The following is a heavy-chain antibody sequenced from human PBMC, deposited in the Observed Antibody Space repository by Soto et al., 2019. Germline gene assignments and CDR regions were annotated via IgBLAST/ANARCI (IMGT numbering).Heavy chain of an antibody. V-gene: IGHV4-31*03. D-gene: IGHD3-22*01. CDR3: ATSSIGDSSGYFPF. CDR1: GDSINNNNFY. CDR2: IYHSGST. Sequence: QVQLQESGPGLVKPSQTLSLTCTVSGDSINNNNFYWSWIRQYPGKGQEWIGYIYHSGSTYYNPSLKSRVTISVDTSRNQFSLKLSSVTAADTAVYYCATSSIGDSSGYFPFWGQGTLVIVSS. J-gene: IGHJ4*02.